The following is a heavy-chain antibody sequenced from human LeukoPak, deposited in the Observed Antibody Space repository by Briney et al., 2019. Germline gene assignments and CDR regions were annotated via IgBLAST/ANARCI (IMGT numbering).Heavy chain of an antibody. Sequence: ASVKVSCKASGGTFSSYAISWVRQAPGQGLEWMGRIIPILGIANYAQKFQGRVTITADKSTSTAYMELSSLRSEDTAVYYCARVNTKVLGYCSSTSCYGPDAFDIWGQGTMVTVSS. CDR1: GGTFSSYA. J-gene: IGHJ3*02. V-gene: IGHV1-69*04. CDR3: ARVNTKVLGYCSSTSCYGPDAFDI. CDR2: IIPILGIA. D-gene: IGHD2-2*01.